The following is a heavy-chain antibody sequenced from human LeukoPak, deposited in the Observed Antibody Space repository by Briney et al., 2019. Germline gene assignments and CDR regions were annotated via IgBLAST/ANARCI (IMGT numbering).Heavy chain of an antibody. V-gene: IGHV3-7*01. CDR2: IKQDGSEK. CDR1: GFTFSTYA. J-gene: IGHJ4*02. D-gene: IGHD6-19*01. Sequence: GGSLRLSCAASGFTFSTYAMSWVRQAPGKGLEWVANIKQDGSEKYYVDSVKGRFTISRDNAKNSLYLQMNSLRAEDTAVYYCARVGQWLAFDYWGQGTLVTVSS. CDR3: ARVGQWLAFDY.